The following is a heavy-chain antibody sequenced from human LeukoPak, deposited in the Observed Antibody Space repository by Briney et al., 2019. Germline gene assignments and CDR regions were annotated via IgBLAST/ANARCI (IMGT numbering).Heavy chain of an antibody. Sequence: SVKVSCKASGYTFTSYDISWVRQATGQGLEWMGWMNPNSGNTGYAQKFQGRVTMTRNTSISTAYMELSSLRSEDTAVYYCARGYHCSSTSCRDYWGQGTLVTVSS. CDR3: ARGYHCSSTSCRDY. V-gene: IGHV1-8*01. CDR2: MNPNSGNT. CDR1: GYTFTSYD. J-gene: IGHJ4*02. D-gene: IGHD2-2*01.